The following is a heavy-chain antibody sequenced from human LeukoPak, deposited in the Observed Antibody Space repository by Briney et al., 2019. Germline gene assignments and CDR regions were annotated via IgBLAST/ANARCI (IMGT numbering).Heavy chain of an antibody. V-gene: IGHV3-30*04. CDR2: ISYDGSNK. J-gene: IGHJ4*02. Sequence: PGGSLRLSCAASAFTFSSYAMHWVRQAPGKGLEWVAVISYDGSNKYYADSVKGRFTISRDNSKNTLYLQMNSLRAEDTAVYYCARTDCSGSSCYKIYYFDYWGQGTLVTVSS. CDR3: ARTDCSGSSCYKIYYFDY. CDR1: AFTFSSYA. D-gene: IGHD2-15*01.